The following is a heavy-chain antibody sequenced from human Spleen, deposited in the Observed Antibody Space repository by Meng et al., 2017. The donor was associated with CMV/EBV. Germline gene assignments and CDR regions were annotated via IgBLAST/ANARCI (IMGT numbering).Heavy chain of an antibody. CDR3: VTRDIVGATFDY. J-gene: IGHJ4*02. V-gene: IGHV4-34*01. D-gene: IGHD1-26*01. CDR2: INHSGST. Sequence: TCAVYGGSFSIYYWSWIRQPPGKGLEYIGEINHSGSTNYNPSLKSRVTISVDTSKNQFSLKLSSVTAADTAVYYCVTRDIVGATFDYWGQGTLVTVSS. CDR1: GGSFSIYY.